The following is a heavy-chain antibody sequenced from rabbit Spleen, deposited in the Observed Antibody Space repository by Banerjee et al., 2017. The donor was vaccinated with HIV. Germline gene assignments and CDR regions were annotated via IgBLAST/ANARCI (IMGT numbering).Heavy chain of an antibody. CDR2: IYGGDGAST. Sequence: QSLEESGGGLVKPGASLTLTCKASGFSFNSGYDMCWVRQAPGKGLEWIACIYGGDGASTAYANWAKGRFTISKASSTTVPLQMTSLTAADTATYFCARDAGTSFSTYGMDLWGPGTLVTVS. V-gene: IGHV1S40*01. D-gene: IGHD8-1*01. J-gene: IGHJ6*01. CDR3: ARDAGTSFSTYGMDL. CDR1: GFSFNSGYD.